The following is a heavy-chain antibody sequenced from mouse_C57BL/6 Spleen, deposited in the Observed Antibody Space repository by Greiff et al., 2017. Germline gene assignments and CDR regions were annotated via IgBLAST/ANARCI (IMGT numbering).Heavy chain of an antibody. D-gene: IGHD2-3*01. CDR3: AMCYDGYYDAWFAY. Sequence: EVKLMESGPELVKPGASVKISCKASGYSFTDYNMNWVKQSNGKSLEWIGVINPNNGTTSYNQKFKGKATLTVDQSSSTAYMQLNSLTSEDSAVYYCAMCYDGYYDAWFAYWGQGTLVTVSA. V-gene: IGHV1-39*01. CDR1: GYSFTDYN. CDR2: INPNNGTT. J-gene: IGHJ3*01.